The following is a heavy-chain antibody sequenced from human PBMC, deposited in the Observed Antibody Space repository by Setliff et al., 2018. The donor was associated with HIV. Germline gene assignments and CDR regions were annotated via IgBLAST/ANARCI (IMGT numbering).Heavy chain of an antibody. D-gene: IGHD3-10*01. Sequence: GGSLRLSCAASGFSFNDYYMSWVRQAPGKGLEWVGRIKSKTDGGTTDYAAPVKGRFTISRDDSKNTLYLQMNSLKTEDTAVYYCTTRDPGAYWGQGTLVTVSS. V-gene: IGHV3-15*01. CDR2: IKSKTDGGTT. J-gene: IGHJ4*02. CDR1: GFSFNDYY. CDR3: TTRDPGAY.